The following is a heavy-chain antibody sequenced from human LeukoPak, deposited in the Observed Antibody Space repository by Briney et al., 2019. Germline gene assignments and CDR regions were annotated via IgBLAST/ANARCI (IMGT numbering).Heavy chain of an antibody. CDR3: VREKGRGVISPYFDY. V-gene: IGHV3-66*01. J-gene: IGHJ4*02. Sequence: GGSLRLSCAASGLTFSSHWMSWVRQAPGEGLEWVSVIYSGGRTDYADSVKCRFTISRDNSRNMLYLQMNSLRPEDAAVYYCVREKGRGVISPYFDYWGQGTLVTVSS. CDR2: IYSGGRT. D-gene: IGHD3-10*01. CDR1: GLTFSSHW.